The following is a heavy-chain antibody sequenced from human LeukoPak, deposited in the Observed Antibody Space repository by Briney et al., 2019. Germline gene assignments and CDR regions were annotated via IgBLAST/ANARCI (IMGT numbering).Heavy chain of an antibody. D-gene: IGHD3-9*01. V-gene: IGHV3-21*01. CDR3: AREDILTGYYY. CDR1: GFTFSSYS. CDR2: ISSSSSYI. J-gene: IGHJ4*02. Sequence: GGSLRLSCAAYGFTFSSYSMNWVRQAPGKGLEWVSSISSSSSYIYYADSVKGRFTISRDNAKNSLYLQMNSLRAEDTAVYYCAREDILTGYYYWGQGTLVTVSS.